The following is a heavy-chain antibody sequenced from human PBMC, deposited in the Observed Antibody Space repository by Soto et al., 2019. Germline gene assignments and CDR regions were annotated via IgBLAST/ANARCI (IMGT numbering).Heavy chain of an antibody. D-gene: IGHD3-22*01. Sequence: PGGSLRLSCAASGFTFSIYAMSWVRQAPGKGLEWVSGIGGSGCSTYYADSVKGRFTISRDNSKNTMYLQMNTLRAEDTAVYYCAKASYYGSTYAFDFWGLGTMVTVSS. J-gene: IGHJ3*01. CDR1: GFTFSIYA. CDR3: AKASYYGSTYAFDF. CDR2: IGGSGCST. V-gene: IGHV3-23*01.